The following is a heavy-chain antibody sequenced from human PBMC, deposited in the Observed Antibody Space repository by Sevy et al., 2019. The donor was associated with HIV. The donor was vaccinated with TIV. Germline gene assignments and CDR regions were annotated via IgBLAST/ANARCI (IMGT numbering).Heavy chain of an antibody. CDR1: GGSISSSSYY. CDR3: ARMDIAVAGSYTFDY. D-gene: IGHD6-19*01. J-gene: IGHJ4*02. CDR2: IYYSGST. V-gene: IGHV4-39*01. Sequence: SETLSLTCTVSGGSISSSSYYWGWIRQPTGKGLEWIGSIYYSGSTNYNPSLKSRVTISVDTSKNQFSLKLSSVTAADTAVYYCARMDIAVAGSYTFDYWGQGTLVTVSS.